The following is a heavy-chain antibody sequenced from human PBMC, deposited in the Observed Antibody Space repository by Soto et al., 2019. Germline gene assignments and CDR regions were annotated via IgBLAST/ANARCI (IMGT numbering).Heavy chain of an antibody. CDR1: GGSISGDYW. CDR2: IFHSGST. CDR3: ARGDSGSYLREGLGYYYVMDI. V-gene: IGHV4-4*02. Sequence: QVRLQESGPGLVKPSGTLSLACVVSGGSISGDYWWTWVRQSPGKGLEWLGEIFHSGSTNSNPSLKTRVTLSVDKSKRGFSRYLTSVTAADTAVYYCARGDSGSYLREGLGYYYVMDIWGQGTTVTVSS. J-gene: IGHJ6*02. D-gene: IGHD1-26*01.